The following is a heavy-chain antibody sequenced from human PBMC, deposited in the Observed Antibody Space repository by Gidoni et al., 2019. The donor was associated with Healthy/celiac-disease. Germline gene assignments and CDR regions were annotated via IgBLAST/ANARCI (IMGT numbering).Heavy chain of an antibody. CDR1: GYTLTSYA. CDR3: ARDRDYVWGSYRYTGSDY. J-gene: IGHJ4*02. CDR2: INAGYGNT. V-gene: IGHV1-3*01. D-gene: IGHD3-16*02. Sequence: QVQLVHSGAEVKKPVASVQVSCKASGYTLTSYAMHWVRQAPGQRLEWMGWINAGYGNTKYSQKFQGRVTITRDTSASTAYMELSSLRSEDTAVYYCARDRDYVWGSYRYTGSDYWGQGTLVTVSS.